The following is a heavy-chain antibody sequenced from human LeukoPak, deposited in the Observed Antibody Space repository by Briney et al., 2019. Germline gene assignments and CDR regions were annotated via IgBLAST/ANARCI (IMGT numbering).Heavy chain of an antibody. D-gene: IGHD2-21*02. V-gene: IGHV3-30*18. CDR1: GFTFSSYG. CDR3: AKHDGPIVVVTVILDY. CDR2: ISSDGNKN. Sequence: PGRSLRLSCVASGFTFSSYGMHWVRQAPGKGLEWVAFISSDGNKNYYEDSVKGRFTISRDNSKNTLFLQMSSLRPEDTAVYYCAKHDGPIVVVTVILDYWGQGTLVTVSS. J-gene: IGHJ4*02.